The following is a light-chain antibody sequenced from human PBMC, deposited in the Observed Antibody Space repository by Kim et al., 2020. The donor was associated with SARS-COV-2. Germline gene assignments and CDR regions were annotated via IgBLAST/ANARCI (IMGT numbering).Light chain of an antibody. CDR2: KDN. J-gene: IGLJ2*01. CDR3: QAWDGVSRVV. CDR1: RLGDRY. Sequence: SYELTQPPSVSVSPGQTAIITCSGDRLGDRYVTWYQQKPGQSPVLVIYKDNKRPSEIPERFSGSSSGNTATLTISGPQAMDEADYYCQAWDGVSRVVVGG. V-gene: IGLV3-1*01.